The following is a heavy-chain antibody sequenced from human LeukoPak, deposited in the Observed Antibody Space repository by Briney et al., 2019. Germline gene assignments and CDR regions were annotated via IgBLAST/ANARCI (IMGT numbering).Heavy chain of an antibody. CDR1: GGSISSGDYY. CDR2: IYYSGST. Sequence: SETLSLTCTVSGGSISSGDYYWSWIRQPPGKGLEWIGYIYYSGSTYYNPSLKSRVTISVDTSKNQFSLQLSSVTAADTAVYYCASSIYYYYHMDVWGKGTTVTVSS. D-gene: IGHD3-16*02. J-gene: IGHJ6*03. V-gene: IGHV4-30-4*08. CDR3: ASSIYYYYHMDV.